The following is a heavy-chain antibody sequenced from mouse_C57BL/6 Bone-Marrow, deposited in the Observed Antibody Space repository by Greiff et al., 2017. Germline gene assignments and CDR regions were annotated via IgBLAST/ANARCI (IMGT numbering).Heavy chain of an antibody. CDR1: GYTFTDYY. CDR3: ARSDGVDY. J-gene: IGHJ2*01. V-gene: IGHV1-26*01. CDR2: INPNNGGT. Sequence: EVQLQQSGPELVKPGASVKISCKASGYTFTDYYMNWVKQSHGKSLEWIGDINPNNGGTSYNQKFKGKATLTVDKSSSTAYMELRSLTSEESAVYYCARSDGVDYWGQGTTLTVSS.